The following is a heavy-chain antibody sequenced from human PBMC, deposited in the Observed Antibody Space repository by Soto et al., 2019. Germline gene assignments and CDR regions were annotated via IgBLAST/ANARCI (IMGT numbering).Heavy chain of an antibody. CDR2: ISSSSSYI. Sequence: PGGSLRLSCAASGFTFSSYSMNWVRQAPGKGLEWVSSISSSSSYIYYADSVKGRFTISRDNAKNSLYLQMNSLRAEDTAVYYCARDLGTRSIVVVPAAIHPWGQGTLVIVSS. V-gene: IGHV3-21*01. D-gene: IGHD2-2*01. CDR3: ARDLGTRSIVVVPAAIHP. J-gene: IGHJ5*02. CDR1: GFTFSSYS.